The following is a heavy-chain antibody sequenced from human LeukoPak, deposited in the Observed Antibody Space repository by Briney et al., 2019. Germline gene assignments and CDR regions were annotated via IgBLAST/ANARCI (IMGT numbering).Heavy chain of an antibody. Sequence: PSETLSLTCTVSGGSISNSSYYWSWIRQPPGKGLEWIGYIYYSGSTNYNPSLKSRVTISVDTSKNQFSLKLSSVTAADTAVYYCARGITIFGVVTIRDYYYYYMDVWGKGTTVTVSS. J-gene: IGHJ6*03. CDR1: GGSISNSSYY. V-gene: IGHV4-61*01. CDR3: ARGITIFGVVTIRDYYYYYMDV. D-gene: IGHD3-3*01. CDR2: IYYSGST.